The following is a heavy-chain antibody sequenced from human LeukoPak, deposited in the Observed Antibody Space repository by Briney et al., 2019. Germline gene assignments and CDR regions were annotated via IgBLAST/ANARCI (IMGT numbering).Heavy chain of an antibody. J-gene: IGHJ4*02. CDR2: ISWNSGSI. Sequence: GGSLRLSCAASGFTFDDYAMHWVRQAPGKGLEWVSGISWNSGSIGYAESLKGRFTIYRDNAKNSLYMQMNSLRAEDTALYYCAKETLYCSSTSCSNYFDYWDQGTLVTVSS. V-gene: IGHV3-9*01. CDR3: AKETLYCSSTSCSNYFDY. CDR1: GFTFDDYA. D-gene: IGHD2-2*01.